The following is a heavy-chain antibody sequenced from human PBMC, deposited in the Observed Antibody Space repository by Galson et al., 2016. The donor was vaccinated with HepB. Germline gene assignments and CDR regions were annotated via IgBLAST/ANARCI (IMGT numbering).Heavy chain of an antibody. V-gene: IGHV3-30*18. CDR3: ANDNNKWSFDN. CDR2: ISHDGIYK. J-gene: IGHJ4*02. D-gene: IGHD2-8*01. Sequence: SLRLSCAASGFSFNADVMHWVRQAPGKGLXWVARISHDGIYKHYADSVKGRFTISRDNSKNTLYVQMDSLRPEDTAVYYCANDNNKWSFDNWGQGTLVTVSS. CDR1: GFSFNADV.